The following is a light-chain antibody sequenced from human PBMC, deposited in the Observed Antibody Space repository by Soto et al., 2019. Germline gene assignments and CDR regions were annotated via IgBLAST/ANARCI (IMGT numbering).Light chain of an antibody. J-gene: IGKJ1*01. Sequence: EIVLTQSPGTLSLSPGERATLSCRASQSVSSSYLAWYQQKPGQAPRLLIYGASSRATGIPDRFSGSGSGTDFTLTISRLEPEDFAVYYCQQYGSSLGTFGQATKVEIK. CDR3: QQYGSSLGT. CDR2: GAS. CDR1: QSVSSSY. V-gene: IGKV3-20*01.